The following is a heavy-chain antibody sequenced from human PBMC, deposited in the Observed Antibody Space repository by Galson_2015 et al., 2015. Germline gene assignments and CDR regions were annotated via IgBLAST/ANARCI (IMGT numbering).Heavy chain of an antibody. J-gene: IGHJ6*02. Sequence: SLRLSYAASGFSFNSYAMSWVRQAPGKGLEWVSSISGDGGNIYYADSVKGRFTISRDNSKNTLYLQMNSLRAEDTAVYYCAKGGGYVMDAGGQGTTVSAFS. CDR2: ISGDGGNI. CDR1: GFSFNSYA. CDR3: AKGGGYVMDA. V-gene: IGHV3-23*01. D-gene: IGHD2-15*01.